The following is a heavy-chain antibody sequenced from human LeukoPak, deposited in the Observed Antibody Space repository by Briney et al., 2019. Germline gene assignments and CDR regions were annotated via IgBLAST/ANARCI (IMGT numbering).Heavy chain of an antibody. Sequence: SETLSLTCTVSGDSVSRYYWSWIRQPPGKGLEWIGYIYYTGGTNYDPSLKSRVTMSIDTAKNLFSLKLSSVTAADTAVYYCARSLGSSFDYWGQGTLVTVSS. J-gene: IGHJ4*02. V-gene: IGHV4-59*02. CDR3: ARSLGSSFDY. D-gene: IGHD6-13*01. CDR1: GDSVSRYY. CDR2: IYYTGGT.